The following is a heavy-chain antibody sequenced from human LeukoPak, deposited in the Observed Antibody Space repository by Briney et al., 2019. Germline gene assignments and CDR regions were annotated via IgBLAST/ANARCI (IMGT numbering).Heavy chain of an antibody. J-gene: IGHJ4*02. Sequence: PSETLSLTCTVSGGSISSYFWNWIRQPPGKGLEWIGYIYYTGSSSYNPSLKSRVTISIDTSKSQFSLKLNSVTAADTAVYYCARNFDYWGQGTLVTVSS. V-gene: IGHV4-59*01. CDR2: IYYTGSS. CDR3: ARNFDY. CDR1: GGSISSYF.